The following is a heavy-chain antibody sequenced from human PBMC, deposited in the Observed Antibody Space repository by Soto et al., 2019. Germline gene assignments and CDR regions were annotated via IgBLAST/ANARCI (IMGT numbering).Heavy chain of an antibody. CDR1: GDSVSSNSAA. D-gene: IGHD1-7*01. CDR3: AGTSSLQWYYMDV. Sequence: SQTLSLPCGISGDSVSSNSAAWNWIRQSPSRGLEWLGRTYYRSRRYNDYAVSVRSRITVNADTSKNQFSLHLNSVTPEDTAVYYCAGTSSLQWYYMDVWDKGTTVTVSS. J-gene: IGHJ6*03. CDR2: TYYRSRRYN. V-gene: IGHV6-1*01.